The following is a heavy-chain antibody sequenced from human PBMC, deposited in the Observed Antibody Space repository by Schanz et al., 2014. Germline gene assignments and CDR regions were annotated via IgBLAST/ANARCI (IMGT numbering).Heavy chain of an antibody. CDR2: ISGSGGDSV. Sequence: VQLVESGGGVVQPGRSLRLSCAASGFTFSKYGVHWVRQAPGKGLEWLSHISGSGGDSVDYADSVKGRFTISRDNTRNSLYLQMNSLRAEDTALYYCARDTAQSCIGPSCFEYFQHWGQGALVTVSS. V-gene: IGHV3-48*04. CDR1: GFTFSKYG. CDR3: ARDTAQSCIGPSCFEYFQH. D-gene: IGHD2-2*01. J-gene: IGHJ1*01.